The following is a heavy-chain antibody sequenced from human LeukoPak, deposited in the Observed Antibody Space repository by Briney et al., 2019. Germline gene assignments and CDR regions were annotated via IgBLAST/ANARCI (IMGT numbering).Heavy chain of an antibody. CDR3: ARGLRPMYDFWSGYHYNWFDP. D-gene: IGHD3-3*01. J-gene: IGHJ5*02. V-gene: IGHV1-69*05. Sequence: GASVKVSCKASGGTFSSYAISWVRQAPGQGLEWMGGIIPIFGTANYAQKFQGRVTITRNTSISTAYMELSSLRSEDTAVYYCARGLRPMYDFWSGYHYNWFDPWGQGTLVTVSS. CDR2: IIPIFGTA. CDR1: GGTFSSYA.